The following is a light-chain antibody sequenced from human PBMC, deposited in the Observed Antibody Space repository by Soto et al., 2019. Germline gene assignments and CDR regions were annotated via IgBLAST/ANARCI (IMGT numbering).Light chain of an antibody. CDR2: EVS. Sequence: QSALTQPASVSGSPGQSITISCTGSSNDIGRYNYVSWYQQLPGKAPKLMIYEVSNRPSGVSNRFSGSKSGNTASLSISGLQTEDEADYYCGSYTSATTWVFGGGTKLTVL. V-gene: IGLV2-14*03. CDR1: SNDIGRYNY. CDR3: GSYTSATTWV. J-gene: IGLJ3*02.